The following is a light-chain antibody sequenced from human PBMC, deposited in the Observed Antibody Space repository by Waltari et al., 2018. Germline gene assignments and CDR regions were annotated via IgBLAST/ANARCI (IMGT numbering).Light chain of an antibody. Sequence: DIVMTQSPASLTVSLGERATINCKSSRSVLYSSNNKNYLAWYQQKPGQPPKLLIFWASTRESGVPDRFSGSGSGTDFTLTISSLQAEDVAVYYCQQYYSIPQTFGQGTKLEIK. J-gene: IGKJ2*01. V-gene: IGKV4-1*01. CDR2: WAS. CDR1: RSVLYSSNNKNY. CDR3: QQYYSIPQT.